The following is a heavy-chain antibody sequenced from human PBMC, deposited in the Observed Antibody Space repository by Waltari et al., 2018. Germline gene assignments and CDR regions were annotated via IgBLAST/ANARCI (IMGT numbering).Heavy chain of an antibody. Sequence: EVQVVESGGGLVQPGGSLKLSCATSGFTFSGSTIHWVRQTSGKGLEWIGRIRSKPNNYATRYTASVEGRFTISRDDSENTAYLQMSSLMTEDTAVYYCTRDLYGSGGDYFDPWGQGTLVTVSS. CDR3: TRDLYGSGGDYFDP. J-gene: IGHJ4*02. D-gene: IGHD6-19*01. CDR1: GFTFSGST. CDR2: IRSKPNNYAT. V-gene: IGHV3-73*01.